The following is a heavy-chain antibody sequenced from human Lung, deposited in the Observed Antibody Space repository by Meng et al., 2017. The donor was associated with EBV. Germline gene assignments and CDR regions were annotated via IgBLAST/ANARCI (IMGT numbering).Heavy chain of an antibody. V-gene: IGHV4-30-2*01. D-gene: IGHD2-15*01. J-gene: IGHJ4*02. Sequence: QLQLQASGSGLVQPSQTLSLTCVVSGGSISSGDYPWSWIRQPPGKGLEWIGHIYHTGNPYYNPSLKSRVTISVDRSKNQFSLKLSSVTAADTAVYYCAVTRYCSGGSCFDCWGQGTLVTVSS. CDR3: AVTRYCSGGSCFDC. CDR1: GGSISSGDYP. CDR2: IYHTGNP.